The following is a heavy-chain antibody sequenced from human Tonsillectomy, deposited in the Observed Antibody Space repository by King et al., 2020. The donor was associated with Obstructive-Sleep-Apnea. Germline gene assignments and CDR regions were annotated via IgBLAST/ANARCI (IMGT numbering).Heavy chain of an antibody. Sequence: VQLVESGAEVKKPGSSVKVSCQASGGTFSSYAINWVRQAPGQGLEWMGGIIPIHDLSDYAQKFQGRVTITADKSTSTSYMELVSLRSEDTAVYYCAGGGDVYNQRDISWGQGTLVTVSP. V-gene: IGHV1-69*10. CDR3: AGGGDVYNQRDIS. D-gene: IGHD5-24*01. CDR2: IIPIHDLS. J-gene: IGHJ5*02. CDR1: GGTFSSYA.